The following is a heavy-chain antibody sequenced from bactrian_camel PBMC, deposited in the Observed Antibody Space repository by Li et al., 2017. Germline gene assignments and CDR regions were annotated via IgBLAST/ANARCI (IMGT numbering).Heavy chain of an antibody. V-gene: IGHV3S53*01. CDR1: GYTDRRNC. CDR2: LDGDGNP. CDR3: AARPINTRDCVAGGPAEFGY. D-gene: IGHD1*01. Sequence: QVQLVESGGGSVQAGGSLRVSCAVSGYTDRRNCMGWFRQAPGKEREGVASLDGDGNPKYADSVKGRFTISKDSAKNTLYLDMKRLNIGDTAMYYCAARPINTRDCVAGGPAEFGYWGQGTQVTVS. J-gene: IGHJ6*01.